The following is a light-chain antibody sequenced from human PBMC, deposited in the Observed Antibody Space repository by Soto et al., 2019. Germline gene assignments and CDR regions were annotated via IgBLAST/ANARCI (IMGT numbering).Light chain of an antibody. J-gene: IGKJ5*01. CDR3: QQYYDWPIT. V-gene: IGKV3-15*01. Sequence: EIVLTHSPATLSVSPVERATLFFSASQGISTLLAWYQQKPGQAPRLLIYAASTRAAGIPARFSGSGSGTDFTLTISSLQSEDFAIYYCQQYYDWPITFGQGTRLEIK. CDR2: AAS. CDR1: QGISTL.